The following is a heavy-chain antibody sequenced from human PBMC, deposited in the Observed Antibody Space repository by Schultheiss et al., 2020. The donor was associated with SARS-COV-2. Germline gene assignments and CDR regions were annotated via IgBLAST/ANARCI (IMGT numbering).Heavy chain of an antibody. CDR3: ARQDGSSWPYYYGMDV. V-gene: IGHV3-53*01. D-gene: IGHD6-13*01. Sequence: GESLKISCAASGFTVSSNYMSWVRQAPGKGLEWVSVIYSGGSTYYADSVKGRFTISRDNSKNTLYLQMNSLRAEDTAVYYCARQDGSSWPYYYGMDVWGQGTTVTVSS. CDR1: GFTVSSNY. J-gene: IGHJ6*02. CDR2: IYSGGST.